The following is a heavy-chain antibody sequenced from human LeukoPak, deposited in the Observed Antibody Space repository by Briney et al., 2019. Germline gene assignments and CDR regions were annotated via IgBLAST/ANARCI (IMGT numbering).Heavy chain of an antibody. Sequence: GGSLRLSCAASGFTFSSYSTNWVRQAPGKGLEWVSSISSSSSYIYYADSVKGRLTISRDNAKNSLYLQMNSLRAEDTAVYYCARDIAYCGGDCYSGYFQHWGQGTLVTVSS. J-gene: IGHJ1*01. D-gene: IGHD2-21*01. CDR2: ISSSSSYI. V-gene: IGHV3-21*01. CDR1: GFTFSSYS. CDR3: ARDIAYCGGDCYSGYFQH.